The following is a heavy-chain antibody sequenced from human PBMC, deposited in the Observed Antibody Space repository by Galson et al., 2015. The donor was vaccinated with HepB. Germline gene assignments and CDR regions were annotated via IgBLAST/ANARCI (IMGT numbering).Heavy chain of an antibody. J-gene: IGHJ6*03. CDR2: IWYDGSNK. CDR1: GFTISDYG. V-gene: IGHV3-33*01. D-gene: IGHD2-15*01. Sequence: SLRLSCAASGFTISDYGMHWVRQAPGKGLEWVAVIWYDGSNKYYADSVKGRFTISRDNSKNTLYLQMNSLRAEDTAVYYCARDPGLPSGYYYYMDVWGKGTTVTVSS. CDR3: ARDPGLPSGYYYYMDV.